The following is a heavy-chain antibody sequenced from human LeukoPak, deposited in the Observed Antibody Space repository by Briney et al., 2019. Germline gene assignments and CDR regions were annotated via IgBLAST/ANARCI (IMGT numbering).Heavy chain of an antibody. CDR3: AKRLAVTGNHAFDV. CDR2: ISEDGVTT. V-gene: IGHV3-43*02. Sequence: GGSLRLSCAASGFSFDDYAMHWVRQPPGKGLEWVSLISEDGVTTYYADSVKGRFTISRDNSKNSLYLQMTSLRSEDTALYYCAKRLAVTGNHAFDVWGQGTMVTVSS. CDR1: GFSFDDYA. J-gene: IGHJ3*01. D-gene: IGHD6-13*01.